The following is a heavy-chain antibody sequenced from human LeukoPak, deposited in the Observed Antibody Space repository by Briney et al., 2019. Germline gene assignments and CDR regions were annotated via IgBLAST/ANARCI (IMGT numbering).Heavy chain of an antibody. J-gene: IGHJ6*03. CDR1: GYTFTSYD. D-gene: IGHD2-2*01. CDR3: ARSVVVPAATGYYYMDV. V-gene: IGHV1-8*03. CDR2: MNPNSGNT. Sequence: GASVKVSCKASGYTFTSYDISWVRQATGQGLEWMGWMNPNSGNTGYAQKFQGRVTITRNTSISTAYMELSSLRSEDTAVYYCARSVVVPAATGYYYMDVWGKGTTVTVSS.